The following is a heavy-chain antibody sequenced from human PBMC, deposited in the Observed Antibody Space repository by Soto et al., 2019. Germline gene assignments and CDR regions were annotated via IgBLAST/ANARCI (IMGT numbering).Heavy chain of an antibody. V-gene: IGHV3-30-3*01. Sequence: PGVSLRLSCAASGFTFSSYAMHWVRQAPGKGLGWVAVISSDGSSKYHADSVKGRFTISRDNSKNTLYLQINSLRAEDTAVYYCATDRNNVWFRPSGNWGQGTLVTVSS. CDR2: ISSDGSSK. J-gene: IGHJ4*02. CDR3: ATDRNNVWFRPSGN. CDR1: GFTFSSYA. D-gene: IGHD3-10*01.